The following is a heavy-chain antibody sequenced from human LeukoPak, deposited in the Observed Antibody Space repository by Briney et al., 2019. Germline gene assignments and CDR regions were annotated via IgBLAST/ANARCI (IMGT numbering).Heavy chain of an antibody. CDR3: ARVGGVGYYYYMDV. V-gene: IGHV4-61*02. CDR2: IYTSGST. Sequence: PSETLSLTCTVSGGSISSGSYYWTWIRQPAGKGLEWIGRIYTSGSTNYNPSLKSRVTISLDTSKNQFSLNLTSVTATDTAVYYSARVGGVGYYYYMDVWGKGTTVTVSS. D-gene: IGHD2-8*01. CDR1: GGSISSGSYY. J-gene: IGHJ6*03.